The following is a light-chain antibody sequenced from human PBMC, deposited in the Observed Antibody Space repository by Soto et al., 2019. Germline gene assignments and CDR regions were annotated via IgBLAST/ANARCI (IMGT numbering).Light chain of an antibody. CDR3: QQYGSSLIT. CDR1: QSLTNSF. CDR2: GAS. V-gene: IGKV3-20*01. J-gene: IGKJ1*01. Sequence: EIVLTMSPGTMSLSQGERATLSCRASQSLTNSFSAWYQQKPGQAPRLLIYGASGRATGIPDRFSGSGSGTDFTLTISIREPEDFAVYYCQQYGSSLITFAQGTKVDIK.